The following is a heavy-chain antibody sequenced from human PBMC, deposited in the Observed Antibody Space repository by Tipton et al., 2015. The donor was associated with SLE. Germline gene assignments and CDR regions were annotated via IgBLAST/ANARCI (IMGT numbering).Heavy chain of an antibody. CDR1: GGSFNGYY. V-gene: IGHV4-34*01. CDR3: ARHDEGFDAFDI. J-gene: IGHJ3*02. D-gene: IGHD1-1*01. Sequence: TLSLTCAVYGGSFNGYYWSWIRQPPGKGLEWIGEITHSGSTNYNPSLKSRVTISVDTSKNQFSLKLSSVTAADTAVYYCARHDEGFDAFDIWGQGTMVTVSS. CDR2: ITHSGST.